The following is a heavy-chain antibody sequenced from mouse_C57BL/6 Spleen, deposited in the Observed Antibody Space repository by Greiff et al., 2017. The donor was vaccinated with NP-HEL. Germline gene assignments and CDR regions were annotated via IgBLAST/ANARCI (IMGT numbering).Heavy chain of an antibody. V-gene: IGHV14-1*01. D-gene: IGHD1-1*01. Sequence: EVQLQQSGAELVRPGASVKLSCTASGFNIKDYYMHWVKQRPEQGLEWIGRIDPEDGDTEYAPKFQGKATMTADTSSNTAYLQLSSLTSEDTAVYECTTRSGSSPFAYWGQGTLVTVSA. CDR2: IDPEDGDT. CDR1: GFNIKDYY. CDR3: TTRSGSSPFAY. J-gene: IGHJ3*01.